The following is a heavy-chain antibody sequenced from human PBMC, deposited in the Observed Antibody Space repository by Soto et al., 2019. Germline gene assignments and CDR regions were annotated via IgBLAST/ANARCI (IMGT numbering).Heavy chain of an antibody. CDR2: ISYDGSNK. CDR1: GFTFSSYA. J-gene: IGHJ6*02. Sequence: PGGSLRLSCAASGFTFSSYAMHWVRQAPGKGLEWVTVISYDGSNKYYADSVKGRFTISRDNSKNTLYLQMNSLRAEDTAVYYCARALGGDYYYGMDVWGQGTTVTSP. D-gene: IGHD3-16*01. CDR3: ARALGGDYYYGMDV. V-gene: IGHV3-30-3*01.